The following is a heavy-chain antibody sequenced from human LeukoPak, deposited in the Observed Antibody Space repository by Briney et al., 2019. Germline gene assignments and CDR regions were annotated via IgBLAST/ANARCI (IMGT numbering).Heavy chain of an antibody. Sequence: SETLSLTCAVYGRSFTGYYWSWFRQPPGKGLEWIAEINHSGGTNYNPSLKSRVTISIDTSKNQFSLKMTSVTAAPTAVYYCARSLWGFWQWLGRNYYGMDGWGQGTTVTVSS. CDR1: GRSFTGYY. V-gene: IGHV4-34*01. J-gene: IGHJ6*02. D-gene: IGHD6-19*01. CDR3: ARSLWGFWQWLGRNYYGMDG. CDR2: INHSGGT.